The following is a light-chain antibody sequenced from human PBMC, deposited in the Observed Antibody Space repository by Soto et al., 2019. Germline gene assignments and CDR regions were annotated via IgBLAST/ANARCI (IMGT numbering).Light chain of an antibody. CDR3: QQYNSPTWT. J-gene: IGKJ1*01. CDR2: DAS. CDR1: QSISSW. V-gene: IGKV1-5*01. Sequence: DIQMTQSPSTLSASVGDRVTITCRASQSISSWLAWYQQKPGKAPDLLIYDASTVEGGVPSRFSGSGSGTEFTLTISSLQPDDFATYYCQQYNSPTWTFGQGTKVEIK.